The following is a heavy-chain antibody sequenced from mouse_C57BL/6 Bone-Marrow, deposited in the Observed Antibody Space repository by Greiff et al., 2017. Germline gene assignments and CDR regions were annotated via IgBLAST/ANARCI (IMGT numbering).Heavy chain of an antibody. CDR1: GYTFTGYW. V-gene: IGHV1-9*01. D-gene: IGHD3-2*02. CDR2: ILPGSGST. J-gene: IGHJ2*01. Sequence: QVQLKESGAELMKPGASVKLSCKATGYTFTGYWIEWVKQRPGHGLEWIGEILPGSGSTNYNEKFKGKATFTADTSSNTAYMQLSSLTTEDSAIYYCARLGPDFLQLRPYYFDYWGQGTTLTVSS. CDR3: ARLGPDFLQLRPYYFDY.